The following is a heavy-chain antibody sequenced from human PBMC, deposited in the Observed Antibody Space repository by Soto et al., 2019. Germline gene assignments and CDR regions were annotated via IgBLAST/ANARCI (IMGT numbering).Heavy chain of an antibody. CDR1: GYTFTSYD. Sequence: QVQLVQSGAEVKKPGASVKVSCKASGYTFTSYDINWVRQATGQGLEWVGWMNPNSGNAGYAQKFQGRVTMTRNTSIRTAYMERISLRSEDTAVYYCARDATLITTGAWFDPWGQGTLVTVSS. V-gene: IGHV1-8*01. J-gene: IGHJ5*02. CDR2: MNPNSGNA. D-gene: IGHD3-3*01. CDR3: ARDATLITTGAWFDP.